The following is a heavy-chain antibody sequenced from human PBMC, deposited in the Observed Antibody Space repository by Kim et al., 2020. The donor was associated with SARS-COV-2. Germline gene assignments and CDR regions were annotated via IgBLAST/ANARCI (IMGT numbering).Heavy chain of an antibody. D-gene: IGHD3-9*01. V-gene: IGHV1-18*04. CDR2: ISAYNGDT. J-gene: IGHJ4*02. Sequence: ASVKVSCKASGYTFTSYGISWVRQAPGQGLEWMGWISAYNGDTKYAQKLQGRVTMTTDTSTSTAYMELRSLRSDDTAVYYCAGDWAPWYNILSASNHRFDYWRQRPLVTVSS. CDR1: GYTFTSYG. CDR3: AGDWAPWYNILSASNHRFDY.